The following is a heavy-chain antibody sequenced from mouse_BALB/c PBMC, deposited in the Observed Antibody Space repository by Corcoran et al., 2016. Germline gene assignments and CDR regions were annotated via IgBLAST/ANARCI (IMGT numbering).Heavy chain of an antibody. CDR1: GFSLSTSGMG. V-gene: IGHV8-12*01. D-gene: IGHD3-1*01. CDR2: IYWDDDK. CDR3: ARRSSGAPYYAMDY. J-gene: IGHJ4*01. Sequence: QVTLKESGPGILQPSQTLSLTCSFSGFSLSTSGMGVSWIRQPSGKGLEWLAHIYWDDDKRYNPSLKSRLTISKDTSRNQEFLKITSVDTADTATYYCARRSSGAPYYAMDYWGQGTSVTVSS.